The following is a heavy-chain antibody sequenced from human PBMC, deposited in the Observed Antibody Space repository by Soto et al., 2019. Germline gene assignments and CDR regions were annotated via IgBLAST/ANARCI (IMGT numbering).Heavy chain of an antibody. CDR1: GFTFGDYA. J-gene: IGHJ6*02. CDR2: IRSKAYGGTT. D-gene: IGHD6-6*01. V-gene: IGHV3-49*03. Sequence: GGSLRLSCTASGFTFGDYAMSWFRQAPGKGLEWVGFIRSKAYGGTTEYAASVKGRFTISRDDSKSIAYLQMNSLKTEDTAVYYCTREDRSSQRGNYYYGMDVWGQGTPVTVSS. CDR3: TREDRSSQRGNYYYGMDV.